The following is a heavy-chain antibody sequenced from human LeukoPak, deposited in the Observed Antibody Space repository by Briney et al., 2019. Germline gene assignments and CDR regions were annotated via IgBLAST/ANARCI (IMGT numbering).Heavy chain of an antibody. J-gene: IGHJ4*02. CDR3: ARELPPDY. CDR1: GFTFSSYA. V-gene: IGHV3-30-3*01. CDR2: ISCDGSNK. Sequence: GRSLRLSCAASGFTFSSYAMHWVRQAPGRGLEWVAVISCDGSNKYYADSVKGRFTISRDNSKNTLYLQMNSLRAEDTAVYYCARELPPDYWGQGTLVTVSS. D-gene: IGHD2-15*01.